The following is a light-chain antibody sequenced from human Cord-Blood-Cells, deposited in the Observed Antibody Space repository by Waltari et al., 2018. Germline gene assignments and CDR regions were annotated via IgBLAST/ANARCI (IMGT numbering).Light chain of an antibody. J-gene: IGLJ2*01. CDR2: DVS. Sequence: QSALTQPRSVSGSPGQSVTISCTGTSSDVGGYNYFSWYQQHPGKAPKLMIYDVSKRPSGVPDRFSGSKSGNTASLTISGLQAEDEADYYCCSYAGSYVFGGGTKLTVL. V-gene: IGLV2-11*01. CDR1: SSDVGGYNY. CDR3: CSYAGSYV.